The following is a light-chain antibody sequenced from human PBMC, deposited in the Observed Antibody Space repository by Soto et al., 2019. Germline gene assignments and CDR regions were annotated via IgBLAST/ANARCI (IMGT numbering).Light chain of an antibody. CDR2: DVS. CDR3: HQRSNWPLT. Sequence: EVVLTQSPDTLSLSPGGTATLSCRASQSVSSYFAWYQQRPGQALRLLIYDVSKRATGIPARFSGSGSRTDFTLTITSLEPEDFAIYFCHQRSNWPLTCGGGTKLEIK. CDR1: QSVSSY. J-gene: IGKJ4*01. V-gene: IGKV3-11*01.